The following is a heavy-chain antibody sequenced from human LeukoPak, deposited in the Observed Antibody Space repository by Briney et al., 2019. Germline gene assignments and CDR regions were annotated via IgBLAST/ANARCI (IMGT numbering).Heavy chain of an antibody. CDR3: ARAANRIDGGFDY. CDR1: GFTFSSYV. CDR2: IAYDGSNK. Sequence: PGGSLRLSCAASGFTFSSYVIHWVRQAPGKGLEWVAVIAYDGSNKYYADSVKGRFTISRDNSKNTVYLQMNSLRAEDTAVYYCARAANRIDGGFDYWGQGTLVTVSS. D-gene: IGHD3-16*01. V-gene: IGHV3-30*04. J-gene: IGHJ4*02.